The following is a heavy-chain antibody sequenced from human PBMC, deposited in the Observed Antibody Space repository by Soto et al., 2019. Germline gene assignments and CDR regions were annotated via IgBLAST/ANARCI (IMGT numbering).Heavy chain of an antibody. V-gene: IGHV1-46*01. Sequence: ASVKVSCKASGYTFTSYYMHWVRQAPGQGLEWMGIINPSGGSTSYAQKFQGRVTMTRDTSTSTVYMELSSLRSEDTAVYYCARAAWSGTGAFDIWGQGTMVTVS. CDR3: ARAAWSGTGAFDI. J-gene: IGHJ3*02. CDR1: GYTFTSYY. D-gene: IGHD1-1*01. CDR2: INPSGGST.